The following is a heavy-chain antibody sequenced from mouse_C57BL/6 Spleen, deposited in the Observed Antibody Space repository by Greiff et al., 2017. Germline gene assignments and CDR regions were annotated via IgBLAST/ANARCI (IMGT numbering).Heavy chain of an antibody. D-gene: IGHD2-4*01. J-gene: IGHJ3*01. CDR1: GFTFSSYA. CDR2: ISDGGSYT. CDR3: ARDLGDYESAWFAY. V-gene: IGHV5-4*01. Sequence: EVKLMESGGGLVKPGGSLKLSCAASGFTFSSYAMSWVRQTPEKRLEWVATISDGGSYTYYPDNVKGRFTISRDNAKNNLYLQMSHLKSEDTAMYYCARDLGDYESAWFAYWGQGTLVTVSA.